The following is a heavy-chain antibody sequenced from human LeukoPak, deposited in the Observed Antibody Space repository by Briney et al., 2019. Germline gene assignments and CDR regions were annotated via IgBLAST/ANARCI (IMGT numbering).Heavy chain of an antibody. D-gene: IGHD6-19*01. V-gene: IGHV4-59*08. CDR2: VSYSGSS. Sequence: PSETLSLTCTVSGGSISSYYWSWIRQPPGKGLEWLGYVSYSGSSNYNPSLKSRVTISVDTSKNQFSLKLSPVTAADTAVYYCARHRGIAVAGYIIDYWGQGTLVTVSS. J-gene: IGHJ4*02. CDR3: ARHRGIAVAGYIIDY. CDR1: GGSISSYY.